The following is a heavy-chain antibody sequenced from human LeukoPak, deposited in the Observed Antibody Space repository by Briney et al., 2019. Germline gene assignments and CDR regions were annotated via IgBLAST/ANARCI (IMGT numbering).Heavy chain of an antibody. CDR1: GYSFTSYW. CDR3: ARRGMVRGVAIAFDI. D-gene: IGHD3-10*01. V-gene: IGHV5-51*01. J-gene: IGHJ3*02. Sequence: GESLKTSCKGSGYSFTSYWIGWVRQMPGKGLGWMGIIYPGDSDTRYSPSFQGQVTISADKSISTAYLQWSSLKASDTAMYYRARRGMVRGVAIAFDIWGQGTMVTVSS. CDR2: IYPGDSDT.